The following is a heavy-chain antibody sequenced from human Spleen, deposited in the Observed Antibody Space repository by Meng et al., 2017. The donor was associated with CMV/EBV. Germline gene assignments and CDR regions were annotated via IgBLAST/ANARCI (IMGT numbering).Heavy chain of an antibody. D-gene: IGHD6-19*01. CDR2: IRTKANNYAT. V-gene: IGHV3-73*01. Sequence: GESLKISCAASGFTFSGSTIYWVRQASGKGLEWVGCIRTKANNYATEYAASVKGRFTCSRDDSKSTAYLQINSLKTEDTAVYYCIRGSSGGAYYGLDVWGQGTTVTVSS. CDR1: GFTFSGST. J-gene: IGHJ6*02. CDR3: IRGSSGGAYYGLDV.